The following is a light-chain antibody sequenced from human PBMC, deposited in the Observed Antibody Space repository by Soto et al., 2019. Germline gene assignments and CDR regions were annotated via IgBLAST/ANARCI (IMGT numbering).Light chain of an antibody. Sequence: DIQMTQSPSSLSASVGDRVTITCRASQNIRSYLNWYQQKPGKAPNLLIYAASSLQSGVPSRFSGSGSGSDFTLTISSLQPEDFATYYCQQSYSTLTFGGGTKVEIK. CDR2: AAS. CDR1: QNIRSY. CDR3: QQSYSTLT. J-gene: IGKJ4*01. V-gene: IGKV1-39*01.